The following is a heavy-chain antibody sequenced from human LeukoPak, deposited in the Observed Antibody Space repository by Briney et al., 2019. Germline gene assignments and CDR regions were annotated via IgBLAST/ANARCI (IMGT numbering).Heavy chain of an antibody. CDR2: INPGAGST. D-gene: IGHD2-2*01. CDR3: ARRHPGTSSNVYYYYFMDV. CDR1: GYSFTLYH. Sequence: ASVKVSCKASGYSFTLYHMHWVRQAPGQGLEWMGVINPGAGSTSYAPKFQGRVIMTRDTSTSTVSTELSRLTSEDTAVYYCARRHPGTSSNVYYYYFMDVWGKGTTVTVSS. V-gene: IGHV1-46*01. J-gene: IGHJ6*03.